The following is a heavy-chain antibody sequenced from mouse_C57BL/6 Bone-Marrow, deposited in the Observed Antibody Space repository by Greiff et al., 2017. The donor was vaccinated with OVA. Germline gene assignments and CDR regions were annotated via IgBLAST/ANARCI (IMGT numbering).Heavy chain of an antibody. CDR1: GYTFTSYW. CDR2: IYPSDSET. CDR3: ARSYYSKGYYFDY. D-gene: IGHD2-5*01. V-gene: IGHV1-61*01. Sequence: QVQLKQPGAELVRPGSSVKLSCKASGYTFTSYWMDWVKQRPGQGLEWIGNIYPSDSETHYNQKFKDKATLTVDKSSSTAYMQLSSLTSEDSAVYYCARSYYSKGYYFDYWGQGTTLTVSS. J-gene: IGHJ2*01.